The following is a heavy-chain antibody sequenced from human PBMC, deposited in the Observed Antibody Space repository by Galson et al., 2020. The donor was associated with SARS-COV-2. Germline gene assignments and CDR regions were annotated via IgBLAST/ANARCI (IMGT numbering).Heavy chain of an antibody. Sequence: ASVKVPCKVSGYTLTELSMHWVRQAPGTGLEWMGGFDPEDGETIYAQKFQGRVTMTEDTSTDTAYMELSSLRSEDTAVYYCATSTAITGTTGNWFDPWGQGTLVTVSS. V-gene: IGHV1-24*01. D-gene: IGHD1-7*01. CDR1: GYTLTELS. CDR3: ATSTAITGTTGNWFDP. CDR2: FDPEDGET. J-gene: IGHJ5*02.